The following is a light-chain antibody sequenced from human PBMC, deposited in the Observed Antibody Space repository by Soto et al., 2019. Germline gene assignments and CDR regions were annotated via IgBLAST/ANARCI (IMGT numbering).Light chain of an antibody. CDR2: DVA. J-gene: IGLJ1*01. Sequence: QSVLTQPASVSDSPGQSITISCTGTSSDVGGSNFVSWYQQHPGKPPKLIIYDVANRPSGVSNRFSGSKSGSTASLIISRLQTEDEAHYYCVLYTSSTTYVFGTGTKVTVL. CDR1: SSDVGGSNF. V-gene: IGLV2-14*03. CDR3: VLYTSSTTYV.